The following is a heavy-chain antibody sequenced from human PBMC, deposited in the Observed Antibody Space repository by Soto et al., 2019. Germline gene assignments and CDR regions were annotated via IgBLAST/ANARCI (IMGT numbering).Heavy chain of an antibody. CDR3: ARTHYSDGSGTDY. CDR2: IYYSGST. Sequence: PSETLSLTCTVSGGSIRSGDSYWSWIRQPPGKGLEWIGYIYYSGSTYYNPSRKSRVTISLDTSKNQFSLNLSSVTAADTAVYYCARTHYSDGSGTDYWGQGTLGTVSS. V-gene: IGHV4-30-4*01. CDR1: GGSIRSGDSY. D-gene: IGHD3-22*01. J-gene: IGHJ4*02.